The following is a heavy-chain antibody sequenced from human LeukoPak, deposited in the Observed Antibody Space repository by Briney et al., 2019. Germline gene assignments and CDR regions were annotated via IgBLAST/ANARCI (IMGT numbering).Heavy chain of an antibody. V-gene: IGHV4-34*01. CDR2: ISHSGST. CDR3: TKRAAYDILTGPGYFDL. CDR1: TGSFSDYY. D-gene: IGHD3-9*01. J-gene: IGHJ2*01. Sequence: SETLSLTCAVYTGSFSDYYWSWIRQPPGLGLEWIGKISHSGSTTYNPSLKSRVSISVDTSKNQFSLKLSSLNAADTAVYFFTKRAAYDILTGPGYFDLWGRGTLVTVSS.